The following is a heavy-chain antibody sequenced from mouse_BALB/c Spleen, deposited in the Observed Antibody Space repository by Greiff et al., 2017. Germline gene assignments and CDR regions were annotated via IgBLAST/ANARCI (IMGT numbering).Heavy chain of an antibody. Sequence: EVLLVQSGGGLVQPGGSRKLSCAASGFTFSSFGMHWVRQAPEKGLEWVAYISSGSSTIYYADTVKGRFTISRDNPKNTLFLQMTSLRSEDTAMYYCERRGGYDGYHYAMDYWGQGTSVTVSS. CDR1: GFTFSSFG. CDR3: ERRGGYDGYHYAMDY. J-gene: IGHJ4*01. D-gene: IGHD2-3*01. V-gene: IGHV5-17*02. CDR2: ISSGSSTI.